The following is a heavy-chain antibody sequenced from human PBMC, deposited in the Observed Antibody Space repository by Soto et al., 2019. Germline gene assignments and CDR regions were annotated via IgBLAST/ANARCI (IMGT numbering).Heavy chain of an antibody. CDR2: ISAHNGNP. CDR1: GYGFTTYG. D-gene: IGHD3-10*01. Sequence: QVHLVQSGAEVKKPGASVKVSCKGSGYGFTTYGITWVRQAPGQGLEWMAWISAHNGNPNYAQKLQGRVTATRDTSTSTAYMALRSLRSDDTAVYYCARGRYGAYWGQAALVTVSS. V-gene: IGHV1-18*01. CDR3: ARGRYGAY. J-gene: IGHJ4*02.